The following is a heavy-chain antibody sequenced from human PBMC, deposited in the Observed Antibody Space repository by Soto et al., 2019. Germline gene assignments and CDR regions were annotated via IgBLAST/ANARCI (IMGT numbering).Heavy chain of an antibody. D-gene: IGHD3-16*01. CDR1: GFKFSNYA. CDR3: AKDRRAGGNSAFYFDF. J-gene: IGHJ4*02. V-gene: IGHV3-23*01. Sequence: GGSLRLSCAASGFKFSNYAMSWVRQAPGKGPEWVSLISATGGGTYYADSVKGRFTISRDNSHNTLYLQVHSLTAEDTAVYYCAKDRRAGGNSAFYFDFWGQGAQVTVSS. CDR2: ISATGGGT.